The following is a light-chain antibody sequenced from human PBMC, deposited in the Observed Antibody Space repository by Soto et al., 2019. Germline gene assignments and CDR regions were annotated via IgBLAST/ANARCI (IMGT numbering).Light chain of an antibody. CDR2: GAS. CDR1: QSVSSSY. CDR3: QQYGNSPRYT. J-gene: IGKJ2*01. V-gene: IGKV3-20*01. Sequence: ESVLTQSPGTLSLSPGERATISCRASQSVSSSYLAWYQQKPGQAPRLLIYGASSRATGIPDRFRGSGSGTDFTLTISRLEPEDCAVYYCQQYGNSPRYTFGQGTKLAIK.